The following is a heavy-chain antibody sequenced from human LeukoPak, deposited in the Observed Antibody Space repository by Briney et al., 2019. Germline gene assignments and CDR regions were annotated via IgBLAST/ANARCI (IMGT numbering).Heavy chain of an antibody. J-gene: IGHJ3*02. V-gene: IGHV3-53*01. CDR2: IHSGGST. Sequence: PGGSLRLSCAASGFTVSSNYMSWVRQAPGKGLEWVSVIHSGGSTDYADSVKGRFTISRDNSKNTLYLQMNSLRAEDTAVYYCARDGSSGLFWALDIWGQGTMVTVSS. CDR3: ARDGSSGLFWALDI. D-gene: IGHD6-19*01. CDR1: GFTVSSNY.